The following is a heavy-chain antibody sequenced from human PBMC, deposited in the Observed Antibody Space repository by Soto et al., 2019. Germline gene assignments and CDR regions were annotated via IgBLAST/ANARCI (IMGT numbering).Heavy chain of an antibody. CDR3: ARVMRGGYYYGMDV. J-gene: IGHJ6*02. Sequence: ASVKVSCKASGYTFTGYYMHWVRQAPGQGLEWMGWINPNSGGTNYAQKFQGRVTMTRDTSISTAYMELSRLRSDDTAVYYCARVMRGGYYYGMDVWGQGTTVTVSS. CDR1: GYTFTGYY. V-gene: IGHV1-2*02. CDR2: INPNSGGT. D-gene: IGHD3-16*01.